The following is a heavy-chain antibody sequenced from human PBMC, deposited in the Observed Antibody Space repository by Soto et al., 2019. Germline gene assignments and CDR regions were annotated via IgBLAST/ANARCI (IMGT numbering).Heavy chain of an antibody. CDR2: IHSDGSST. CDR1: GFTFSYYW. CDR3: ARGDRGAFDL. Sequence: EVQLVESGGGLVRTGGSLRLSCAASGFTFSYYWMHWVRQAPGKGLVWVSRIHSDGSSTTYADFVKGRFIISRDNARNTVDLLMNSVRVEDTAVYYCARGDRGAFDLWGQGTVVTVSS. V-gene: IGHV3-74*01. D-gene: IGHD1-26*01. J-gene: IGHJ3*01.